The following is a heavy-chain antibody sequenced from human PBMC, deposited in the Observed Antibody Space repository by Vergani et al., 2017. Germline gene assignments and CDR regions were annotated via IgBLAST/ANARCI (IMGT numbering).Heavy chain of an antibody. D-gene: IGHD3-22*01. J-gene: IGHJ4*02. CDR3: ARSGFYYESGGYLARLDY. CDR2: TSSSSSYI. CDR1: GFTFSSYT. V-gene: IGHV3-21*01. Sequence: EVQLVESGGGLVKPGGSLRLSCAASGFTFSSYTMNWVRQAPGKGLEWVSSLTSSSSSYIYYAESVKGRFTISRDNAKNLLHLQMNSLRADDTALYYCARSGFYYESGGYLARLDYWGQGTLVTVSS.